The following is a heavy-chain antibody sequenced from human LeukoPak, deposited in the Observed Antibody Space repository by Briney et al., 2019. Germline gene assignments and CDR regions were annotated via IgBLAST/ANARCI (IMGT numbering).Heavy chain of an antibody. J-gene: IGHJ4*02. D-gene: IGHD3-16*01. CDR3: AKVTGGDMITYGGLDY. CDR2: ISYGGSND. CDR1: GFTFSTFG. V-gene: IGHV3-30*18. Sequence: GGSLRLSCAASGFTFSTFGMHWVRQAPDKGLEWVAFISYGGSNDYYADSVKGRFTISRDNSKNTLYLQMNSLRAEDTAVYYCAKVTGGDMITYGGLDYWGQGTLVTVSS.